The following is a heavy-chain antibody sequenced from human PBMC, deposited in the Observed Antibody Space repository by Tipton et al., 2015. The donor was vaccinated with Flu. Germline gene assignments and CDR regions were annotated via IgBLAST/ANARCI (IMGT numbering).Heavy chain of an antibody. CDR2: IHDSGST. V-gene: IGHV4-59*01. D-gene: IGHD2/OR15-2a*01. CDR1: GGSISGYY. J-gene: IGHJ5*02. CDR3: ASSGDFFLNWFGP. Sequence: TLSLTCTVTGGSISGYYWSWIRQPPGKRLEWMGHIHDSGSTNYNPSLKSRVTMSVDSAKNQFSLNLTSVTAAGTAVFYCASSGDFFLNWFGPWGQGTLVTVSS.